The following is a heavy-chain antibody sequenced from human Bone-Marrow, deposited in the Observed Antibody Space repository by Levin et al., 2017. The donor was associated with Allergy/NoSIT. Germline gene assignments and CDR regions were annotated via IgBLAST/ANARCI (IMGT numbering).Heavy chain of an antibody. V-gene: IGHV1-8*01. CDR3: ATGQGHLVGPP. D-gene: IGHD6-6*01. Sequence: ASVKVSCKASGDTLSSYDINWVRQASGQGLEWMGWMNPNSGNTVYAKKFQGRVTMTRNTSISTAYMDLSSLRSDDTATYYCATGQGHLVGPPWGQGTLATVSA. CDR1: GDTLSSYD. CDR2: MNPNSGNT. J-gene: IGHJ5*02.